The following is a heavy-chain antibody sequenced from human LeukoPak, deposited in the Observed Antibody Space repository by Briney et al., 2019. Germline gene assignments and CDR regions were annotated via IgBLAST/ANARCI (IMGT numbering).Heavy chain of an antibody. J-gene: IGHJ4*02. V-gene: IGHV3-33*08. CDR3: ARDPEGYCSSTSCYAEVGYFDY. CDR1: GFTFSNYG. D-gene: IGHD2-2*01. CDR2: IWYDGSNK. Sequence: GGSLRLSCAASGFTFSNYGMHWVRQAPGKGLEWVAVIWYDGSNKYYADSVKGRFTISRDNSKNTLYLQMNSLRAEDTAVYYCARDPEGYCSSTSCYAEVGYFDYWGQGTLVTVSS.